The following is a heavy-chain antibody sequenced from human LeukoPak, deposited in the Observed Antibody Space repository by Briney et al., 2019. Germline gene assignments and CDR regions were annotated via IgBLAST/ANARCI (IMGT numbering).Heavy chain of an antibody. J-gene: IGHJ5*02. V-gene: IGHV4-4*07. CDR1: GGSISSYY. CDR3: ARLDLYGSGSYRWGVDWFDP. Sequence: SETLSLTCTVSGGSISSYYWSWIRQPAGKGLEWIGRIYTSGSTNYNPSLKSRVTMSVDTSKNQFSLKLSSVTAADTAVYYCARLDLYGSGSYRWGVDWFDPWGQGTLVTVSS. D-gene: IGHD3-10*01. CDR2: IYTSGST.